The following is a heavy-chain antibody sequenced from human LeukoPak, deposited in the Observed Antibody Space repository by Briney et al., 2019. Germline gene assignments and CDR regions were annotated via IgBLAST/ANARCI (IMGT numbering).Heavy chain of an antibody. D-gene: IGHD3-10*01. CDR1: GFTFSSYG. V-gene: IGHV3-30*03. CDR2: ISYGGSHK. Sequence: GGSLRLSCAASGFTFSSYGMHWVRQAPGKGLEWVAVISYGGSHKYYADSVRGRFTISRDNSKNTLYLQMNSLRAEDTAVYYCARDSDSSSGTYFDYWGQGTLVTVSS. CDR3: ARDSDSSSGTYFDY. J-gene: IGHJ4*02.